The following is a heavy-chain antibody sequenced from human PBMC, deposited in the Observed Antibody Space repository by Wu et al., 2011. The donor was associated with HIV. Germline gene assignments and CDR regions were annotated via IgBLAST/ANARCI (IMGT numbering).Heavy chain of an antibody. D-gene: IGHD3-22*01. V-gene: IGHV1-18*01. CDR1: GYTFTSYG. CDR2: ISAYNGNT. CDR3: ARVYGYYYDSSGYYKYNWFDP. Sequence: QVQLVQSGAEVKKPGASVKVSCKASGYTFTSYGISWVRQAPGQGLEWMGWISAYNGNTNYAQKLQGRVTMTTDTSTSTAYMELRSLRSDDTAVYYCARVYGYYYDSSGYYKYNWFDPWGRREPWSPSPQ. J-gene: IGHJ5*02.